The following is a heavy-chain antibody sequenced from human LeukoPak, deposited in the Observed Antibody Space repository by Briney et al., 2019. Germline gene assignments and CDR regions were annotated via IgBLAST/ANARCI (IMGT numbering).Heavy chain of an antibody. CDR1: GVTFSSYA. V-gene: IGHV3-23*01. J-gene: IGHJ6*02. D-gene: IGHD4-11*01. Sequence: PGGSLRLSCAASGVTFSSYAMSWVRQAPGKGLGWVSAISGSGGSTYYADSVKGRFTISRDNSKNTLYLHMNSLRSGATAVHYCCYSNYYSYYGMDVWGQGTTVTVSS. CDR3: CYSNYYSYYGMDV. CDR2: ISGSGGST.